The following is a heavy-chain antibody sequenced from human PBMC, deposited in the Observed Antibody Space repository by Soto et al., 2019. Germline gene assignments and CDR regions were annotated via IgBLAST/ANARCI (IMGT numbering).Heavy chain of an antibody. V-gene: IGHV3-74*01. Sequence: DVQLVESGGGLVQPGGSLRLSCAASGFTFSNYWMHWVRQGPGQGLEWVSRINSDGTRKNHAESVKGRLTISRDNAKKTLDLQMNSLTADDTAVYYCARAGHMNTPTPLSWFDSWGQGTLVSVSS. J-gene: IGHJ5*01. D-gene: IGHD3-16*01. CDR3: ARAGHMNTPTPLSWFDS. CDR1: GFTFSNYW. CDR2: INSDGTRK.